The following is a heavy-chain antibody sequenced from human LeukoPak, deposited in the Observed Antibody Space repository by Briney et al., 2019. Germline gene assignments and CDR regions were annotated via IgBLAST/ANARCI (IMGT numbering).Heavy chain of an antibody. Sequence: SETLSLTCTVSGGSISSSSYYWGWIRQPPGKGLEWIASIYYTGTTYYNPSLKSRVSISADTSKNHFSLKLSSVTAADTAVYYCTSRGWIVGLVDYWGQGALVTVSS. V-gene: IGHV4-39*02. D-gene: IGHD3-22*01. CDR2: IYYTGTT. CDR1: GGSISSSSYY. CDR3: TSRGWIVGLVDY. J-gene: IGHJ4*02.